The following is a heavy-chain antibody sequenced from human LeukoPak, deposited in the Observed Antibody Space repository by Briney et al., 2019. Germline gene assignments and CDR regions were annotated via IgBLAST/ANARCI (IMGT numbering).Heavy chain of an antibody. CDR3: ARLPSRDIVVVVAATKGGAFDI. D-gene: IGHD2-15*01. CDR2: IYYSGST. J-gene: IGHJ3*02. V-gene: IGHV4-39*07. CDR1: GGSISSSSYY. Sequence: SETLSLTCTVSGGSISSSSYYWGWIRQPPGKGLEWIGSIYYSGSTYYNPSLKSRVTISVDTSKNRFSLKLSSVTAADTAVYYCARLPSRDIVVVVAATKGGAFDIWGQGTMVTVSS.